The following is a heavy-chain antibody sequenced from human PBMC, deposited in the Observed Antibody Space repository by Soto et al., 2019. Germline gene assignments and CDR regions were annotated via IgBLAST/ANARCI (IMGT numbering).Heavy chain of an antibody. CDR3: ATWRVREHAFDV. J-gene: IGHJ3*01. CDR1: GFIVNGKKY. CDR2: VYSADGT. D-gene: IGHD1-1*01. V-gene: IGHV3-53*01. Sequence: DVQVEESGGGLIQPGGSLRLSCAASGFIVNGKKYLTWVRQAPGKGLEWLSAVYSADGTFYADSVKGRFTVSLDNVKNPVYLQMNSLRSEDTGVYYCATWRVREHAFDVWGPGTRVTVSA.